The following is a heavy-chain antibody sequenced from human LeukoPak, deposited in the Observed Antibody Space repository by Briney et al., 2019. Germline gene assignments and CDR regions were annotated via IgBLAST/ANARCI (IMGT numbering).Heavy chain of an antibody. V-gene: IGHV3-21*01. Sequence: GGSLRLSCAASGFTFSSYSMNWVRQAPGKGLEWVSSISSSSSYIYYADSVKGRFTSSRDNAKNSLYLQMNSLRAEDTAVYYCARRGWSSSNAFDIWGQGTMVTVSS. CDR2: ISSSSSYI. CDR1: GFTFSSYS. J-gene: IGHJ3*02. CDR3: ARRGWSSSNAFDI. D-gene: IGHD6-6*01.